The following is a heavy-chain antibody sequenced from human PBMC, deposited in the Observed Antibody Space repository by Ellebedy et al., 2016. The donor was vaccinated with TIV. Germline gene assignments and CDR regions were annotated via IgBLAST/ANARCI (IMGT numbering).Heavy chain of an antibody. CDR2: LSSSSQYI. D-gene: IGHD1-14*01. CDR1: GFTFRTYS. V-gene: IGHV3-21*06. J-gene: IGHJ4*02. Sequence: PGGSLRLSCAASGFTFRTYSLNWFRQAPGQGLEWVSSLSSSSQYIYYADSVKGRFIIARDNAKNSLYLEMKSLRVEDTAVYFCSRDEVTGTDYWGQGTLVIVSS. CDR3: SRDEVTGTDY.